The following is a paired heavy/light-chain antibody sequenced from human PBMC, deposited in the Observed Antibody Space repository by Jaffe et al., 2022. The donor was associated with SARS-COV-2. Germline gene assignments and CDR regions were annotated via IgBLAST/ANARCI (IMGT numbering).Heavy chain of an antibody. CDR2: INIDGTDT. V-gene: IGHV3-74*01. J-gene: IGHJ3*01. CDR1: GFTFSNSW. Sequence: EVQLVESGGGLVQPGGSLRLSCAASGFTFSNSWMHWVRQAQGKGLMWVSRINIDGTDTTYADSVKGRFTISRDNAKHTQYLQMNSLRVDDTAVYYCARGFYGAFNLWGQGTVVTVSS. D-gene: IGHD3-3*01. CDR3: ARGFYGAFNL.
Light chain of an antibody. CDR2: WAS. V-gene: IGKV4-1*01. Sequence: DIVMTQSPDSLAVSLGERATINCKSSQSVLDSSKNRNHLAWYQQKPGQPPSLLIYWASTRESGVPDRFSGSGSGTDFTLTISSLQAEDVAVYYCQHYYGIPFAFGPGTKIDI. CDR1: QSVLDSSKNRNH. J-gene: IGKJ3*01. CDR3: QHYYGIPFA.